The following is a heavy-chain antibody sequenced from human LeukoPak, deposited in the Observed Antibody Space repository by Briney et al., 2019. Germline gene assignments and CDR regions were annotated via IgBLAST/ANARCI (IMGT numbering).Heavy chain of an antibody. J-gene: IGHJ4*02. V-gene: IGHV3-21*01. CDR1: GFTFSSYS. Sequence: PGGSLRLSCAASGFTFSSYSMNWVRQGPGKGLEWVSSISSSSSYIYYADSVKGRFTISRDNARNSLYLQMNSLRAEDTAVYYCARAYVDTAMALDYWGQGTLVTVSS. CDR2: ISSSSSYI. CDR3: ARAYVDTAMALDY. D-gene: IGHD5-18*01.